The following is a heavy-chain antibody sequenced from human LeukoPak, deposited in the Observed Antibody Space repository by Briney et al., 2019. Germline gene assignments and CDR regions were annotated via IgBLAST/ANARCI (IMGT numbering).Heavy chain of an antibody. D-gene: IGHD3-16*02. CDR1: GGTFSSYA. V-gene: IGHV1-69*04. CDR2: IIPILGIA. CDR3: ARGDHYDYVWGSYRPPPDAFDI. Sequence: SVKVSCKASGGTFSSYAISWVRQAPGQGLEWMGRIIPILGIANYAQKFQGRVTITADKSTSTAYMELCSLRSEDTAVYYCARGDHYDYVWGSYRPPPDAFDIWGQGTMVTVSS. J-gene: IGHJ3*02.